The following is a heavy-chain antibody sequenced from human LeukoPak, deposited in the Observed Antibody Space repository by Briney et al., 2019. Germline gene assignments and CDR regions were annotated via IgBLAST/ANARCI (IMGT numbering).Heavy chain of an antibody. CDR3: ARGPRFGELLWHWFDP. J-gene: IGHJ5*02. D-gene: IGHD3-10*01. CDR1: GFTFSSYS. CDR2: ISSSSSYI. V-gene: IGHV3-21*01. Sequence: GGSLRLSCAASGFTFSSYSMNWVRQAPGKGLEWVSSISSSSSYIYYADSVKGRFTISRDNAKNSLYLQMNSLRAEDTAVYYCARGPRFGELLWHWFDPWGQGTLVTVSS.